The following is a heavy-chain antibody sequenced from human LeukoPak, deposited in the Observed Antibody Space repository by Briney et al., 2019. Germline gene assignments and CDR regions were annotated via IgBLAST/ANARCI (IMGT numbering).Heavy chain of an antibody. J-gene: IGHJ4*02. Sequence: GGSLRLSCAASGFTFSSYAMSWVRQAPGKGLEWVSAISGSGGSTYYADSVKGRFTISRDNAKNSLYLQMNSLRAEDTAVYYCAGEGYGDHDGDYWGQGTLVTVSS. CDR2: ISGSGGST. CDR1: GFTFSSYA. D-gene: IGHD4-17*01. V-gene: IGHV3-23*01. CDR3: AGEGYGDHDGDY.